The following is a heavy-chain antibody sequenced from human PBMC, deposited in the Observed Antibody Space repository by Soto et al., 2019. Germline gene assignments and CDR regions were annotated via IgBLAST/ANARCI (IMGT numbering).Heavy chain of an antibody. CDR3: ARGVGSSPPQY. D-gene: IGHD1-26*01. CDR2: IYASGSP. CDR1: GGSVSFYY. V-gene: IGHV4-59*02. Sequence: SETLSLTCTISGGSVSFYYWIWIRQSTGQGLEWIGYIYASGSPYYNPSLRSRVTISADTSKNQISLKLTSPTAADTAVYYCARGVGSSPPQYWGRGTLVTVS. J-gene: IGHJ4*02.